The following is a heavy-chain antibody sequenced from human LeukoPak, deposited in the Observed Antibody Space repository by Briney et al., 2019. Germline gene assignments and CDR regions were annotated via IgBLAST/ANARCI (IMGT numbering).Heavy chain of an antibody. V-gene: IGHV3-11*04. D-gene: IGHD4-23*01. CDR1: GFTFSDRY. Sequence: GGSLRLSCIGSGFTFSDRYMAWIRQRPGKGLEWLSYISTSDRRVYLADSVKGRFTVSRDDARKSLFLQINSLRHDDTAVYYCARDRAVGASDSYDLWGPGTMVIVSS. CDR2: ISTSDRRV. CDR3: ARDRAVGASDSYDL. J-gene: IGHJ3*01.